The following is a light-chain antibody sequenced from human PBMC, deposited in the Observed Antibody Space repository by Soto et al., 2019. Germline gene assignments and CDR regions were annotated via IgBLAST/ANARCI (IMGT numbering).Light chain of an antibody. V-gene: IGLV1-47*02. CDR3: ATWDDSLSGWV. CDR2: SNT. J-gene: IGLJ3*02. CDR1: SSNIGSNF. Sequence: QSVLTHPPSASWTPGQRVTISCSGSSSNIGSNFVSRYQQLPGTAPKLLIYSNTQRPSGVPDRFSGSKSGTSASLAISGLRSADEADYYCATWDDSLSGWVFGGGTKVTVL.